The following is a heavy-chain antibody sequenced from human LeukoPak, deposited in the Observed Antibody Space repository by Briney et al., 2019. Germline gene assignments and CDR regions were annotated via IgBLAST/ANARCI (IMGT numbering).Heavy chain of an antibody. CDR3: ARGGIPTGPYYYFYYMDV. V-gene: IGHV3-30*01. CDR1: GFTFRRNV. J-gene: IGHJ6*03. D-gene: IGHD3-10*01. Sequence: GGSLRLSCAASGFTFRRNVMLWARQAPGKGLEGVALISYDGNNKFYADSVKGRFTISRDNSRNTLYLEMNSLRGEDAAVYSCARGGIPTGPYYYFYYMDVWGKGTAVAVSS. CDR2: ISYDGNNK.